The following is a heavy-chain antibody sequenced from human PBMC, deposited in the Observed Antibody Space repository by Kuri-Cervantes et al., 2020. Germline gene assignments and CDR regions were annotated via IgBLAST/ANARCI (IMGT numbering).Heavy chain of an antibody. CDR2: IKQDGSEK. Sequence: GGSLRLSCAASGFTFSSYWMSWVRQAPGKGLEWVANIKQDGSEKYYVDSVKGRFTISRDNAKNSLYLQMNSLRAEDTALYYCAKDALTYYDISTGPVIGQDWYGMDVWGQGTTVTVSS. J-gene: IGHJ6*02. D-gene: IGHD3-9*01. CDR1: GFTFSSYW. V-gene: IGHV3-7*03. CDR3: AKDALTYYDISTGPVIGQDWYGMDV.